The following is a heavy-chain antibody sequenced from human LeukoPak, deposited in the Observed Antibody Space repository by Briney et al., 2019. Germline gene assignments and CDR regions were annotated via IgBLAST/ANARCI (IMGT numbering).Heavy chain of an antibody. J-gene: IGHJ4*02. V-gene: IGHV1-2*02. CDR3: ARDPKPSGYDPYYFDY. D-gene: IGHD5-12*01. CDR1: GYTFTGYH. CDR2: INPNSGGT. Sequence: ASVKVSCKASGYTFTGYHMHWVRQAPGQGLEWMGWINPNSGGTNYAQKFQGRVTMTRDTPISTAYMELSRLRSDDTAVYYCARDPKPSGYDPYYFDYWGQGTLVTVSS.